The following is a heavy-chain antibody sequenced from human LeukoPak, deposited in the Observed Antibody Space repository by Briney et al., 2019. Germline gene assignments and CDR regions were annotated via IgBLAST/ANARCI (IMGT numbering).Heavy chain of an antibody. CDR2: INHSGST. J-gene: IGHJ6*02. Sequence: SETLSLTCAVYGGSFSGYYWSWIRQPPGKGLEWIGEINHSGSTNYNPSLKSRVIISVDTSKNQFSLKLSSVTAADTAVYYCARGGYQEKHWQLPPTHYYYGMDVWGQGTTVTVSS. CDR3: ARGGYQEKHWQLPPTHYYYGMDV. D-gene: IGHD2-15*01. CDR1: GGSFSGYY. V-gene: IGHV4-34*01.